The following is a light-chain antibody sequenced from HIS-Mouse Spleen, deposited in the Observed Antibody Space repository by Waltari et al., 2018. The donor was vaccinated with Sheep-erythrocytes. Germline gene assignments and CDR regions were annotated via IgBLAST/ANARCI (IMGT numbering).Light chain of an antibody. CDR1: SSDVGGHNY. CDR2: DVS. V-gene: IGLV2-11*01. CDR3: CSYAGSNNHV. Sequence: QSALTQPRSVSGSPGQSVTISCSGPSSDVGGHNYVSWYQQHPGKAPKLMIYDVSKRPSGVPDRFSGSKSGNTASLTISGLQAEDEADYYCCSYAGSNNHVFATGTKVTVL. J-gene: IGLJ1*01.